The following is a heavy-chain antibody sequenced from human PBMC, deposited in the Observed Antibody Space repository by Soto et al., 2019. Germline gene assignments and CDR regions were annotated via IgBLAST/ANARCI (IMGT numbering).Heavy chain of an antibody. CDR3: ERDCSGGSCYPGMDV. Sequence: GTLRLSGAASGFYFNSYTITCVRQAPGKRLEWLSSISSSGYIFSTDSVRGRFTISRDNAKNSVYLQINSLRAEDTAVYFCERDCSGGSCYPGMDVWGQGTTVTVSS. D-gene: IGHD2-15*01. V-gene: IGHV3-21*01. CDR2: ISSSGYI. J-gene: IGHJ6*02. CDR1: GFYFNSYT.